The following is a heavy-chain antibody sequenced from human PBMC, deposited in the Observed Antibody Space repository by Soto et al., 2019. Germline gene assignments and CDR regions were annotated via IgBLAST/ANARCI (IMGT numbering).Heavy chain of an antibody. D-gene: IGHD2-15*01. Sequence: GGSLRLSCAASGFTFSSYAMSWVRQAPGKGLEWVSPISGRGGSTYYADSVKGRFTISRDNSKNTLYLQMNSLRAEDTSVYYCASVVVAASFNYWGQGTLVTVSS. V-gene: IGHV3-23*01. CDR3: ASVVVAASFNY. CDR2: ISGRGGST. J-gene: IGHJ4*02. CDR1: GFTFSSYA.